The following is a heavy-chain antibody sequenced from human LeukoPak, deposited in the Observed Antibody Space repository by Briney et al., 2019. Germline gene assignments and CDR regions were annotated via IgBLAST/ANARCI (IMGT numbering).Heavy chain of an antibody. CDR1: GYTFTSYD. J-gene: IGHJ6*03. CDR2: ANPNSGNT. D-gene: IGHD4/OR15-4a*01. CDR3: ATGRGVYGGNPPHYYYYMDV. Sequence: GASVKVSCKASGYTFTSYDINWVRQAPGQGLEWMGWANPNSGNTGYAHKFQSRVTMTRYTSIRTHYIELSSLRPADTAVYYCATGRGVYGGNPPHYYYYMDVWGKGTTVTVSS. V-gene: IGHV1-8*01.